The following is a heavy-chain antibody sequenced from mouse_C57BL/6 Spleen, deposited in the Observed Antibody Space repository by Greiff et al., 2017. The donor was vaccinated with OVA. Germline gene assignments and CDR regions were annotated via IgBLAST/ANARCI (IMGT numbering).Heavy chain of an antibody. V-gene: IGHV1-5*01. CDR2: IYPGNSDT. CDR1: GYTFTSYW. CDR3: TRWYDYGRSYDYYFDY. Sequence: VQLQQSGTVLARPGASVKMSCKTSGYTFTSYWMHWVKQRPGQGLEWIGAIYPGNSDTRYNQKFKGKAKLTAVTSASTAYMERSSLTNEDSAVYYCTRWYDYGRSYDYYFDYWGQGTTLTVSS. J-gene: IGHJ2*01. D-gene: IGHD1-1*01.